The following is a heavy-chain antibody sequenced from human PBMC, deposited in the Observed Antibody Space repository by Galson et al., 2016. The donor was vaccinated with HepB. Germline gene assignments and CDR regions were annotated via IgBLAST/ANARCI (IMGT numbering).Heavy chain of an antibody. CDR3: TRGMDI. CDR1: GFTFTTSS. V-gene: IGHV3-73*01. CDR2: IRTKSNNYAT. J-gene: IGHJ6*02. Sequence: SLRLSCAASGFTFTTSSVHWVRQASGKGLEWVGRIRTKSNNYATEYAASVNGRFTISRDDSKNTGYLQMNSLKIEDTAVYYCTRGMDIWCRGTTVTVS.